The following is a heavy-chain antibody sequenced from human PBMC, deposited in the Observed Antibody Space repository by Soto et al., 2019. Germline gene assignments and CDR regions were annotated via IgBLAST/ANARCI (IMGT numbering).Heavy chain of an antibody. Sequence: GGSLRLSCAASGFTFSSYAMHWVRQAPGKGLEWVAVISYDGSNKYYADSVKGRFTISRDNSKNTLYLQMNSLRAEDTAVYYCARAPLGGRDGYNNYYFDYWGQGTLVTVSS. J-gene: IGHJ4*02. V-gene: IGHV3-30-3*01. D-gene: IGHD4-4*01. CDR1: GFTFSSYA. CDR2: ISYDGSNK. CDR3: ARAPLGGRDGYNNYYFDY.